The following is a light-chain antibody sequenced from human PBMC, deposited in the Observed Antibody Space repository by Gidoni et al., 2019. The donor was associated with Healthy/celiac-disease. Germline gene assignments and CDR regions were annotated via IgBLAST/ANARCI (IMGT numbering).Light chain of an antibody. Sequence: EILLTQSPATLSLSPGERATLSCRASQSVSSYLSWYQQKPGQAPRLLIYDASNRSTGIPARFSGSGSGTDFTLTISSLEPEDFAVYYCQQRSNWTPIFTFGPGTKVDIK. J-gene: IGKJ3*01. CDR2: DAS. CDR3: QQRSNWTPIFT. V-gene: IGKV3-11*01. CDR1: QSVSSY.